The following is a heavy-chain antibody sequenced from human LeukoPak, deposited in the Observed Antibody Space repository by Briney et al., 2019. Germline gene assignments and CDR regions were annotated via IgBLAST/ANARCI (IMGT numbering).Heavy chain of an antibody. J-gene: IGHJ6*03. V-gene: IGHV4-61*02. D-gene: IGHD3-16*01. CDR2: IYTSGST. CDR1: GGSISSGSYY. CDR3: ARETSQKGAHYMDV. Sequence: PSETLSLTCTVSGGSISSGSYYWSWIRQPAGKGLEWIGRIYTSGSTNYNPSLKSRVTISVDTSKNQFSLKLSSVTAADTAVYYCARETSQKGAHYMDVWGKGTTVTISS.